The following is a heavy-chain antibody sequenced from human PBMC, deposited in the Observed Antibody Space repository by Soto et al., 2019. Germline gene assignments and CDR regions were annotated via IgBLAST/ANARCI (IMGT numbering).Heavy chain of an antibody. CDR2: IYYSGST. CDR1: GGSISSRSYY. CDR3: ARHGITIFGVVIIDVLGNYFDY. D-gene: IGHD3-3*01. J-gene: IGHJ4*02. V-gene: IGHV4-39*01. Sequence: QLQLQESGPGLVKPSETLSLTCTVSGGSISSRSYYWGWIRQPPGKGLEWIGSIYYSGSTYYNPSLKSRVTISVDTSKNQFSLKLSSVTAADTAVYYCARHGITIFGVVIIDVLGNYFDYWGQGTLVTVSS.